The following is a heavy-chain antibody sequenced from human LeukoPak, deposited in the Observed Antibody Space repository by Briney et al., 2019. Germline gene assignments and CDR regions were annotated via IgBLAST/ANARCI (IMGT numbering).Heavy chain of an antibody. Sequence: ASVKVSCKASGYTFTGYYMHWVRQAPGQGLEWMGWINPNSGGTHYAQKFQGRVIMTRDTCISTAYMELSRLRSDDTAAYYCAREYPRGIAAAGTRWFDPWGQGTLVTVSS. CDR1: GYTFTGYY. CDR2: INPNSGGT. J-gene: IGHJ5*02. V-gene: IGHV1-2*02. D-gene: IGHD6-13*01. CDR3: AREYPRGIAAAGTRWFDP.